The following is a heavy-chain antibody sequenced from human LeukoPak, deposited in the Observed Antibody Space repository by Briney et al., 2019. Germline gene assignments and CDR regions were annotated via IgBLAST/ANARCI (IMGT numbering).Heavy chain of an antibody. CDR3: ASNSLYCSSTSCYALGY. CDR1: GGSISSYY. CDR2: IYTSGST. J-gene: IGHJ4*02. D-gene: IGHD2-2*01. Sequence: PSETLSLTFTVSGGSISSYYWSWIRQPAGKGLEWSGRIYTSGSTNYNPSLKSRVTISVDKSKNQFSLKLSSVTAADTAVYYCASNSLYCSSTSCYALGYWGQGTLLTVSS. V-gene: IGHV4-4*07.